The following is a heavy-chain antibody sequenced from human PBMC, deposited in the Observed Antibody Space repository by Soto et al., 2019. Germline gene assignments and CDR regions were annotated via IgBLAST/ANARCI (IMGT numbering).Heavy chain of an antibody. CDR1: GGSISSSNW. Sequence: QVQLQESGPGLVKPSGTLSLTCAVSGGSISSSNWWSWVRQPPGKGLEWLGEIYHSGSTNYNPSLKSRVTISVDKSKNQFSLKLSSVTAADTAVYYCARWVRFLEWSHQFDYWGQGTLVTVSS. CDR2: IYHSGST. J-gene: IGHJ4*02. V-gene: IGHV4-4*02. D-gene: IGHD3-3*01. CDR3: ARWVRFLEWSHQFDY.